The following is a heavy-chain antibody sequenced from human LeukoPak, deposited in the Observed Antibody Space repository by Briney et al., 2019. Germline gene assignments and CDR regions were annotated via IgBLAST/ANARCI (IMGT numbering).Heavy chain of an antibody. CDR1: AVTFTGYG. CDR2: IWYDGSLK. Sequence: GGSLRVSCAAPAVTFTGYGMHWVRQAPGKGLEWVAAIWYDGSLKYYADSVKGRFIISRHNLNNTLYLQMHNLRAEDAALYYCARGRGTSLIGWFDSWGQGTLVTVSS. D-gene: IGHD3-16*01. CDR3: ARGRGTSLIGWFDS. J-gene: IGHJ5*01. V-gene: IGHV3-33*01.